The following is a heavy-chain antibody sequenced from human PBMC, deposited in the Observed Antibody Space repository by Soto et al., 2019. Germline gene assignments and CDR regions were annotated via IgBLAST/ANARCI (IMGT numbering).Heavy chain of an antibody. J-gene: IGHJ4*02. CDR1: GFTFTNYT. Sequence: QPGGSLRLSCAASGFTFTNYTMHWVRQAPGKGLEWVALISYDEIDKYYADAVKGRFTISRDNSKNTLYLQMDSLRAEDTAVYYCARMYYYDSSGYSPHFDYWGQGTLVTVSS. D-gene: IGHD3-22*01. V-gene: IGHV3-30*04. CDR3: ARMYYYDSSGYSPHFDY. CDR2: ISYDEIDK.